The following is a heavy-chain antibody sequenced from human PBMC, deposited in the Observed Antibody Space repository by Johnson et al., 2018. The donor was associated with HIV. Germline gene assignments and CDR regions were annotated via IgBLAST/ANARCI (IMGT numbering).Heavy chain of an antibody. D-gene: IGHD2-21*01. Sequence: VQLVESGGGLVQPGGSLRLSCVASGFTVSSNYMSWVRQAPGRGLEWVAVIYSGGTTYYVDSVKGRFTISRDNSKNTLYLQMNRRRAEDTAVYYCARDLLGRRADDAFDIWGQGTMVTVSS. CDR1: GFTVSSNY. CDR3: ARDLLGRRADDAFDI. J-gene: IGHJ3*02. CDR2: IYSGGTT. V-gene: IGHV3-66*01.